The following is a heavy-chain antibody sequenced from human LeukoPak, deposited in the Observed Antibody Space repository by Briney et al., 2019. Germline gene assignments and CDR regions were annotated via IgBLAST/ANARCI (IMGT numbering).Heavy chain of an antibody. D-gene: IGHD3-16*01. J-gene: IGHJ6*02. CDR3: ASYVWDGATITYYHHGMDV. V-gene: IGHV3-74*01. Sequence: GGSLRLSCAASGFTFSNYWMHWVRQAPGKGLVWVSRINSDGSSTSYGDSVKGRFTISRDSAKNTLYLQMDSLRAEDTAVYYCASYVWDGATITYYHHGMDVWGQGTTVTVSS. CDR1: GFTFSNYW. CDR2: INSDGSST.